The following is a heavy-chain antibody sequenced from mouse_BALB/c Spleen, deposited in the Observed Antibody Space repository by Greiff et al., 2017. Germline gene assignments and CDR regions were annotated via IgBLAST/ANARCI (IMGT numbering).Heavy chain of an antibody. D-gene: IGHD4-1*01. CDR2: INSNGGST. CDR1: GFTFSSYG. V-gene: IGHV5-6-3*01. J-gene: IGHJ3*01. Sequence: EVKLVESGGGLVQPGGSLKLSCAASGFTFSSYGMSWVRQTPDKRLELVATINSNGGSTYYPDSVKGRFTISRDNAKNTLYLQMSSLKSEDTAMYYCARDGSGAWFAYWGQGTLVTVSA. CDR3: ARDGSGAWFAY.